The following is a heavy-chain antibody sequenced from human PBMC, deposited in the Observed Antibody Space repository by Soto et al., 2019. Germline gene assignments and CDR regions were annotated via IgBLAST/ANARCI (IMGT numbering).Heavy chain of an antibody. J-gene: IGHJ3*02. D-gene: IGHD3-16*02. CDR1: GFSLNTRGAG. Sequence: SGPTLVNPTQTLTLTCTFSGFSLNTRGAGVGWIRQPPGKALEWLAVIYWDDDRRYSPSLNSRLTITKDTSRNQVVLTMTNMYPVDTATYYCAHIMITYGGVIGLDAFDNWGQGTVVTVSS. V-gene: IGHV2-5*02. CDR2: IYWDDDR. CDR3: AHIMITYGGVIGLDAFDN.